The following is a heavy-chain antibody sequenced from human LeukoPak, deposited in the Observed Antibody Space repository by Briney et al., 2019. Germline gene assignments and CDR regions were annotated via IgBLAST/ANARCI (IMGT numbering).Heavy chain of an antibody. CDR3: ASDKRITIFGVVRHMDV. J-gene: IGHJ6*02. Sequence: PGGSLRLSCAASGFTFSDYYMRWIRQAPGKGLEWVSYISSSGSTIYYADSVKGRFTISRDNAKNSLYLQMSSLRAEDTAVYYCASDKRITIFGVVRHMDVWGQGTTVTVSS. CDR1: GFTFSDYY. CDR2: ISSSGSTI. D-gene: IGHD3-3*01. V-gene: IGHV3-11*01.